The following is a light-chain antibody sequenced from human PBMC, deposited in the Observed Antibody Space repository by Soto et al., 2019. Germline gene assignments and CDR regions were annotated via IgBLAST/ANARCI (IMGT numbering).Light chain of an antibody. V-gene: IGLV1-40*01. Sequence: QSALTQPPSVSGAPGQRVTISCTGSRSNIGAGYDVHWYQQLPGTAPKLLTYGNNNRPSGVPDRLSGSKSGTSASLAITGLQAEDEADYYCQSYDSSLSGVVFGGGTKVTVL. J-gene: IGLJ2*01. CDR3: QSYDSSLSGVV. CDR2: GNN. CDR1: RSNIGAGYD.